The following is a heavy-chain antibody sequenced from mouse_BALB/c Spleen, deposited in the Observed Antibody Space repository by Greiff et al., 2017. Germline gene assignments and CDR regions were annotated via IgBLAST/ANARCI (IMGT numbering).Heavy chain of an antibody. CDR2: ISSGSSTI. Sequence: EVMLVESGGGLVQPGGSRKLSCAASGFTFSSFGMHWVRQAPEKGLEWVAYISSGSSTIYYADTVKGRFTISRDNPKNTLFLQMTSLRSEDTAMYYCARVQPPSMVTFAYWGQGTLVTVSA. V-gene: IGHV5-17*02. CDR3: ARVQPPSMVTFAY. J-gene: IGHJ3*01. CDR1: GFTFSSFG. D-gene: IGHD2-10*02.